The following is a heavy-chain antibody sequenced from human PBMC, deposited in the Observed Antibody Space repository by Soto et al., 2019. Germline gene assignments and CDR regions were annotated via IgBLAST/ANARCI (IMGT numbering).Heavy chain of an antibody. D-gene: IGHD2-2*01. V-gene: IGHV1-18*04. J-gene: IGHJ5*02. CDR1: GYTFNSYG. Sequence: ASVKVSCKTSGYTFNSYGISWVRQAPGQGLEWMGWISAYNGNTNYAQKVQGRVTMTTDTSTSTAYMELRSLRSDDTAVYYCARDLEYQPQYPWGQGTLVTVSS. CDR3: ARDLEYQPQYP. CDR2: ISAYNGNT.